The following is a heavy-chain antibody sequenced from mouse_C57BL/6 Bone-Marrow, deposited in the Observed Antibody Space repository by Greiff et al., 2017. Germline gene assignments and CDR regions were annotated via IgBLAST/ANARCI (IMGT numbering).Heavy chain of an antibody. V-gene: IGHV1-9*01. J-gene: IGHJ4*01. CDR3: ARRWLLPYYYAMDY. CDR2: ILPGSGST. Sequence: VQLQQSGAELMKPGASVKLSCKATGYTFTGYWIEWVKQRPGHGLEWIGEILPGSGSTNYNEKFKGKATFTADTSSSTAYMQLSSLTSEDSAVYYCARRWLLPYYYAMDYWGQGTSVTVSS. CDR1: GYTFTGYW. D-gene: IGHD2-3*01.